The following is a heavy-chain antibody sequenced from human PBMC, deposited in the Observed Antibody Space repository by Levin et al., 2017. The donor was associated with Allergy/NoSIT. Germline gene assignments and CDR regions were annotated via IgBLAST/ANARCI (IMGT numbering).Heavy chain of an antibody. CDR1: GGTISSTSHF. CDR2: MHYSGSA. V-gene: IGHV4-39*07. J-gene: IGHJ4*02. Sequence: NTSETLSLTCNVSGGTISSTSHFWGWVRQPPGKGLQWIGSMHYSGSAYYTPSLKSRVTISMDTSKNQFSLRLTSVTAADTAIYYCSRSLETAMAPYYSDYWGQGTLVTVSS. CDR3: SRSLETAMAPYYSDY. D-gene: IGHD5-18*01.